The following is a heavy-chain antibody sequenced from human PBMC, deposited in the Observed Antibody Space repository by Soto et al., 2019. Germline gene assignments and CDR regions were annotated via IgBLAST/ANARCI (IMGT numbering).Heavy chain of an antibody. CDR1: GFPVSRNH. Sequence: GGSLRLSCAASGFPVSRNHMSWVRQAPGKGLEWVSVIYSGGSTYYADSVKGRFTISRDNSKNTLYLQMNSLRAEDTAVYYCAGYAPPGYWGQGTLVTVSS. CDR2: IYSGGST. CDR3: AGYAPPGY. J-gene: IGHJ4*02. V-gene: IGHV3-66*01. D-gene: IGHD2-2*01.